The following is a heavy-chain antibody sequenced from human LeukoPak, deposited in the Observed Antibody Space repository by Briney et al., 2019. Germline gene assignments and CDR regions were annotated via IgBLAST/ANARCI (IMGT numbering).Heavy chain of an antibody. V-gene: IGHV4-59*01. CDR2: IYYSGST. D-gene: IGHD3-3*01. Sequence: SETLSLTCAVSGGSISSYYWSWIRQPPGKGLEWIGYIYYSGSTNYNPSLKSRVTISVDTSKNQFSLKLSSVTAADTAVYYCARGWGYYDFWSGYYGFDYWGQGTLVTVSS. CDR1: GGSISSYY. CDR3: ARGWGYYDFWSGYYGFDY. J-gene: IGHJ4*02.